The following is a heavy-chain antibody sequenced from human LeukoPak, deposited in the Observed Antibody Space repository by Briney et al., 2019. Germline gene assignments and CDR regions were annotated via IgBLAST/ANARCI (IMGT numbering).Heavy chain of an antibody. CDR3: ASEGSGPVVRYQKWSTP. Sequence: GGSLRLSCVGSGFTFSSYWIDSVRQAPGKGLEWVSSINSSSRSIYYADSLKGRITISRDNTKNSVILHKIGLRVDDTAVYYCASEGSGPVVRYQKWSTPGGGGTLVIVSS. CDR1: GFTFSSYW. CDR2: INSSSRSI. V-gene: IGHV3-21*06. D-gene: IGHD2-15*01. J-gene: IGHJ4*01.